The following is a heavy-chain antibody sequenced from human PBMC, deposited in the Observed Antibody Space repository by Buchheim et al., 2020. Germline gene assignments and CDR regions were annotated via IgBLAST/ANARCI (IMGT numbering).Heavy chain of an antibody. CDR1: GFSLSTREVG. CDR3: AHSSGVAGHILTGYYTYGMDV. V-gene: IGHV2-5*01. Sequence: QITLKESGPALIKPTQTLTLTCSFSGFSLSTREVGVGWVRRPPGKALEWLALIYWNDNKHYSPSLKSGLTITKDTSKNQVVLTLTNVDPVDTATYYCAHSSGVAGHILTGYYTYGMDVWGQGT. D-gene: IGHD3-9*01. CDR2: IYWNDNK. J-gene: IGHJ6*02.